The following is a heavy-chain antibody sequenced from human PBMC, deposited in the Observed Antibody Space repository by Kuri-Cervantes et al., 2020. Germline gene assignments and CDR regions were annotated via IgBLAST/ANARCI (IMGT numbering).Heavy chain of an antibody. CDR1: GFEFSDYY. J-gene: IGHJ3*02. CDR2: ISSTGSSI. D-gene: IGHD3-10*01. CDR3: ASDKVWYGELLDGAFDI. V-gene: IGHV3-11*04. Sequence: GESLKISCEVSGFEFSDYYMTWIRQAPGKGLEWISYISSTGSSIYYTDAVRGRFTISSDNSKNTLTLQMNILSAEDKAVYNCASDKVWYGELLDGAFDIWGQGTMVTVSS.